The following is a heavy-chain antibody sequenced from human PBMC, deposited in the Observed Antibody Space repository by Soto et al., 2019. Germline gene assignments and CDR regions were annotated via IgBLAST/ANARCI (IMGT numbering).Heavy chain of an antibody. CDR1: GFTFSNYA. D-gene: IGHD6-6*01. V-gene: IGHV3-23*01. J-gene: IGHJ4*02. Sequence: EVQLLESGGGLVQPGGSLRLACAASGFTFSNYAFNWVRQAPGEGLKWVSGISGSGGTTYYVDSVQGRFTISRDNSENTLYLQMDSLRVDDTAVYYCAGWGIAGRPLDYWGQGTLVTVSS. CDR2: ISGSGGTT. CDR3: AGWGIAGRPLDY.